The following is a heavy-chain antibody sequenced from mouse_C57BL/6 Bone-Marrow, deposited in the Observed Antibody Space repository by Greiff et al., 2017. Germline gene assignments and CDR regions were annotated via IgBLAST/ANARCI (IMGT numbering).Heavy chain of an antibody. D-gene: IGHD2-4*01. V-gene: IGHV1-69*01. J-gene: IGHJ4*01. CDR2: IDPSDSYT. CDR3: ARDYYDLPHYYAMDY. CDR1: GYTFTSYW. Sequence: QVQLQQPGAELVMPGASVKLSCKASGYTFTSYWMHWVKQRPGQGLEWIGEIDPSDSYTNYNQKFKGKSTLTVDKSSSTAYMQLSSLTSEDSAVYYCARDYYDLPHYYAMDYWGQGTSVTVSS.